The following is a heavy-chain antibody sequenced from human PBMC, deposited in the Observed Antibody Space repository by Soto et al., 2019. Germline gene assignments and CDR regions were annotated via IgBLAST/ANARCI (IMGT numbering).Heavy chain of an antibody. Sequence: QVQLQQWGAGLLKPSETLSLTCAVYGGSFSGYYWSWIRQPPGKGLEWIGEINHSGSTNYNPSLKSGVSLTVVTSKKPFTLKLSSGTAADTSVYYCAREHLSLQCRGWFDYWGQGTLVSVSS. CDR1: GGSFSGYY. J-gene: IGHJ4*02. V-gene: IGHV4-34*01. CDR2: INHSGST. CDR3: AREHLSLQCRGWFDY. D-gene: IGHD6-19*01.